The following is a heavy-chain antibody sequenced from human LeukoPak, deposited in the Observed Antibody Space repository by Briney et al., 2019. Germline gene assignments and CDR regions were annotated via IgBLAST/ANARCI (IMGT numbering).Heavy chain of an antibody. V-gene: IGHV4-59*01. J-gene: IGHJ4*02. D-gene: IGHD3-22*01. CDR1: GGSISSYY. Sequence: SETLSLTCTVSGGSISSYYWNWIRQPPGKGLEWVGYIYYSGSTNYNPSLKSRVTISVDTSKNQFSLKLSSVTAADTAVYYCARVGYYDSSGFFDYWGQGTLVTVSS. CDR2: IYYSGST. CDR3: ARVGYYDSSGFFDY.